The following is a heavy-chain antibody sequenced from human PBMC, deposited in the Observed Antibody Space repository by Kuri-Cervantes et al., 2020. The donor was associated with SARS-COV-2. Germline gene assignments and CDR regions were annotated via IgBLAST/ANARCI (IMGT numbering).Heavy chain of an antibody. CDR3: ARLDYGGNYYYGMDV. V-gene: IGHV1-24*01. CDR2: FDPEDGET. J-gene: IGHJ6*02. D-gene: IGHD4-23*01. Sequence: ASVKVSCKVSGYTLTELSMHWVRQAPGKGLEWMGGFDPEDGETIYAQKFQGRVTITADKSTSTAYMELSSLRSEDTAVYYCARLDYGGNYYYGMDVWGQGTTVTVSS. CDR1: GYTLTELS.